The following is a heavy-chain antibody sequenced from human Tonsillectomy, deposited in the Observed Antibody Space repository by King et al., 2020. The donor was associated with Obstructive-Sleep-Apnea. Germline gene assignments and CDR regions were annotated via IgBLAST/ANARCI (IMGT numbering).Heavy chain of an antibody. CDR2: ISSSGGST. Sequence: VQLVESGGGLVQPGGSLRLSCTPSGFTFSNYAMRWVRQAPGKGLEWVSSISSSGGSTYYADSVKGRFTISRDNSKSTLSLQISSLSAGDTAVYYCAKVGGSRSAYYFEYCGQGTLVTVSA. D-gene: IGHD3-16*01. V-gene: IGHV3-23*04. CDR1: GFTFSNYA. CDR3: AKVGGSRSAYYFEY. J-gene: IGHJ4*02.